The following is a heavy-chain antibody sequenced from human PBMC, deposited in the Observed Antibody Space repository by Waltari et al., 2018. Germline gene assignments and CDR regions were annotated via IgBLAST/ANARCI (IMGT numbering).Heavy chain of an antibody. CDR3: ARALIVAFYGMDV. V-gene: IGHV4-38-2*01. CDR2: IYHSGST. J-gene: IGHJ6*02. CDR1: GYSISSGYS. Sequence: QVQLQESGPGLVKPSETLSLTCAVSGYSISSGYSWGWIRKPPGKGLEWIGSIYHSGSTYYNPSLRSRVTISVDTSKNQFSLKLSSVTAADTAVYYCARALIVAFYGMDVWGQGTTVTVSS. D-gene: IGHD2-15*01.